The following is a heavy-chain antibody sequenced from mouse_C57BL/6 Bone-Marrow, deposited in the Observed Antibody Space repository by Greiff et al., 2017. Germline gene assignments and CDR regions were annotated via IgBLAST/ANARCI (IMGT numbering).Heavy chain of an antibody. CDR1: GFKIKDDY. CDR3: TTRGFCYSGSSSWFAY. CDR2: IDPETGDT. Sequence: VQLQQSGAELVRPGASVTLSCTASGFKIKDDYMHWVKQRPEQGLEWIGWIDPETGDTAYAPKFQGKATITADTSSNTAYLQLHSLTSEDTAVYCCTTRGFCYSGSSSWFAYWGQGTLVTVSA. J-gene: IGHJ3*01. D-gene: IGHD1-1*01. V-gene: IGHV14-4*01.